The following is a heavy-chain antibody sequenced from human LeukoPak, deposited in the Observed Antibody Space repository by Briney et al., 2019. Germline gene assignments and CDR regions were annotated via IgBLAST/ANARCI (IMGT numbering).Heavy chain of an antibody. V-gene: IGHV3-30*02. J-gene: IGHJ6*03. CDR1: GFTFSNYG. CDR3: ARATAYYMDV. CDR2: IGYDGTNK. D-gene: IGHD5-18*01. Sequence: GGSLRLSCTASGFTFSNYGMHWVRQAPGKGLEWVAFIGYDGTNKYYADSVKGRFTISRDNSKNTVYLQMYSLRAEDTAVYYCARATAYYMDVWGKGTTVTVSS.